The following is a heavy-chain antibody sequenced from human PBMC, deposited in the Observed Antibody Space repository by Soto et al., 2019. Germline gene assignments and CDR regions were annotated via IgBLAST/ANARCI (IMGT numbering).Heavy chain of an antibody. Sequence: GGSLRLSCVASGFTFSIYSMNWVRQAPGKGLDWVSYISSSSSTIYYADSVKGRFTISRDNAKNSLYLQMNSLRAEDTAVYYYARGLPGYTIDAFDIWGQGTMVTVSS. CDR3: ARGLPGYTIDAFDI. V-gene: IGHV3-48*01. CDR2: ISSSSSTI. D-gene: IGHD6-13*01. J-gene: IGHJ3*02. CDR1: GFTFSIYS.